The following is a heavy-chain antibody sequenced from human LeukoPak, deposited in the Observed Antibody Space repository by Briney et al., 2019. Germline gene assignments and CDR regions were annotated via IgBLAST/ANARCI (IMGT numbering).Heavy chain of an antibody. V-gene: IGHV4-30-2*01. D-gene: IGHD7-27*01. CDR2: IYPRGST. CDR3: ARFSPRAMGNYLDF. CDR1: GVSISSGSYS. Sequence: SETLSLTCAVSGVSISSGSYSWSWIRQPPGKGLEWIGYIYPRGSTYYHPSLKSRVILSLDKTANQFSLNLSSVTAADTAVYYCARFSPRAMGNYLDFWGQGTLVTVSS. J-gene: IGHJ4*02.